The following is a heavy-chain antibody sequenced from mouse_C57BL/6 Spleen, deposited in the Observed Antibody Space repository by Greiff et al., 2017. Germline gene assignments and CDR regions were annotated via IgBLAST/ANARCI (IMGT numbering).Heavy chain of an antibody. V-gene: IGHV1-9*01. CDR1: GYTFTGYW. J-gene: IGHJ1*03. CDR3: ARWGLITGTVWYFDV. D-gene: IGHD4-1*01. Sequence: QVQLQQSGAKLMKPGASVKLSCKATGYTFTGYWIEWVKQRPGHGLAWIGEILPGSGSTNYNEKFKGKATFTADTSSNTAYMQRSSLTTEDSAIYYCARWGLITGTVWYFDVWGTGTTVTVSS. CDR2: ILPGSGST.